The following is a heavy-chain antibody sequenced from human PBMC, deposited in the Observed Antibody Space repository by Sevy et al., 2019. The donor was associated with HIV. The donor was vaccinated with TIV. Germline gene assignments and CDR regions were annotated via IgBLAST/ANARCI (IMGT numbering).Heavy chain of an antibody. D-gene: IGHD3-10*01. J-gene: IGHJ4*02. CDR2: ISSGSSYI. CDR1: GFTFSNYF. CDR3: ARRDVFGSVYYFVY. Sequence: GGSLRLSCAASGFTFSNYFMNWVRQAPGKGLEWVSSISSGSSYIFYADSLKGRFTISRDNAKNSLYLHMNSLRAEDTAVYYCARRDVFGSVYYFVYWGPGTLVTDSS. V-gene: IGHV3-21*01.